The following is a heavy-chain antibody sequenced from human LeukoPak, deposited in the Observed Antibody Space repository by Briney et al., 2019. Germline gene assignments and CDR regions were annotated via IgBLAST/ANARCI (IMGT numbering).Heavy chain of an antibody. J-gene: IGHJ4*02. CDR1: GFAFSSSW. CDR2: INHDGSVK. D-gene: IGHD4-4*01. Sequence: GGSLRLSCVASGFAFSSSWMAWVRQAPGKGLQWVANINHDGSVKNYVGSVKGRFAISRDNAQNSFYLQMNSLETDDTAVYYCAKDSYSKGDYWGQGTLVTVSS. CDR3: AKDSYSKGDY. V-gene: IGHV3-7*01.